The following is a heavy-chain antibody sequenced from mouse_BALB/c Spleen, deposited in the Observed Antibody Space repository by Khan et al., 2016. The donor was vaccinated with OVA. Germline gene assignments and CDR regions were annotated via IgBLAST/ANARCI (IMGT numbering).Heavy chain of an antibody. Sequence: QVQLKESGPGLVQPSQSLSITCTASGFSLTSYGVHWVRQCPGKGLEWLGVICSGGTTDYNAPFISRLSISKANSKSQAFFKMNSMQDNDTANYYCARNYDYDECLAYWGQGTLVTVSS. CDR2: ICSGGTT. CDR1: GFSLTSYG. CDR3: ARNYDYDECLAY. J-gene: IGHJ3*01. D-gene: IGHD2-4*01. V-gene: IGHV2-2*02.